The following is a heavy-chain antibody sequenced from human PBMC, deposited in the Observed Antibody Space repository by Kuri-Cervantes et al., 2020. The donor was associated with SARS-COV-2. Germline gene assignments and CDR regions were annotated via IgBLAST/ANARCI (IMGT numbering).Heavy chain of an antibody. CDR1: GGSINGHY. CDR2: LNHDGRT. CDR3: ARAEYQPAITTPFDY. Sequence: ESLKISCPIIGGSINGHYCSWIRQPPGKGLEWIGELNHDGRTNYNPSLKSRITISVDASKKQFSLKVTSVTAADTAVYYCARAEYQPAITTPFDYWGQGTLVTVSS. V-gene: IGHV4-34*01. D-gene: IGHD2-2*01. J-gene: IGHJ4*02.